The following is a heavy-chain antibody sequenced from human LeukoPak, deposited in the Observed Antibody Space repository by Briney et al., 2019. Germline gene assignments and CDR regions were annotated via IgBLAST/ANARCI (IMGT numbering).Heavy chain of an antibody. V-gene: IGHV3-30*04. Sequence: PGRSLRLSCAASGLTFSSYAMHWVRQAPGKGLEWVAVISYDGSNKYYADSVKGRFTISRDNSKNTPYLQMNSLRAEDTAVYYCARDPVMTTVTTNYFDYWGQGALVTVSS. CDR3: ARDPVMTTVTTNYFDY. CDR1: GLTFSSYA. D-gene: IGHD4-17*01. J-gene: IGHJ4*02. CDR2: ISYDGSNK.